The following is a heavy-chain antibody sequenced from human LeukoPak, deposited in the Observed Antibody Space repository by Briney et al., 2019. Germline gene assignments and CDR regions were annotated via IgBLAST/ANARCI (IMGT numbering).Heavy chain of an antibody. CDR2: INHSGST. D-gene: IGHD1-1*01. Sequence: PSETLSLPCAVYGGSFSGYYWSWIRQPPGKGLEWIGEINHSGSTNYNPSLKSRVTISVDTSKNQFSLKLSSVTAADTAVYYCARTTYYYYMDVWGKGTTVTISS. CDR1: GGSFSGYY. CDR3: ARTTYYYYMDV. J-gene: IGHJ6*03. V-gene: IGHV4-34*01.